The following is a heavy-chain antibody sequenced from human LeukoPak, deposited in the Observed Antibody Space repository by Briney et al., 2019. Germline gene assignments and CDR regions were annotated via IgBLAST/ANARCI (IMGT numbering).Heavy chain of an antibody. CDR2: IYYSGST. CDR1: GGSISSGGYY. J-gene: IGHJ3*02. D-gene: IGHD6-6*01. Sequence: PSETLSLTCTVSGGSISSGGYYWSWIRQHPGKGLEWIWYIYYSGSTYYNPSLKSRVTISVDTSKNQFSLKLSSVTAADTAVYYCARDTGGGSSSAFDIWGQGTMVTVSS. CDR3: ARDTGGGSSSAFDI. V-gene: IGHV4-31*03.